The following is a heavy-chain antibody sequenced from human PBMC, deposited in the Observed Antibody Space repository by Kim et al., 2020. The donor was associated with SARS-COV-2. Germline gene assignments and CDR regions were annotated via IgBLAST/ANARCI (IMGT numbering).Heavy chain of an antibody. D-gene: IGHD2-2*01. CDR1: GDSISSGSNQ. CDR3: ARDDANAGGLFDY. V-gene: IGHV4-61*02. Sequence: SETLSLTCTVSGDSISSGSNQWSWIRQPAGKGLEWIGRVYISGTTNYNPSLKNRVTISVDASKNQFSLELNSVTAADTAVYYCARDDANAGGLFDYWGQGTLVTVSS. J-gene: IGHJ4*02. CDR2: VYISGTT.